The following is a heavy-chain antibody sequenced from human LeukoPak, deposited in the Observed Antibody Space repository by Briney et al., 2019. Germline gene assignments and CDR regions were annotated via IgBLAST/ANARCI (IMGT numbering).Heavy chain of an antibody. CDR3: ARDFYDSSDYYPLNH. D-gene: IGHD3-22*01. J-gene: IGHJ5*02. CDR2: ISSSSSYI. V-gene: IGHV3-21*01. CDR1: GFTFSSYS. Sequence: GGSLRLSCAASGFTFSSYSMNWVRQAPGKGLEWVSSISSSSSYIYYADSVKGRFTISRDNAKNSLYLQMNSLRAEDTAVYYCARDFYDSSDYYPLNHWGQGTLVTVSS.